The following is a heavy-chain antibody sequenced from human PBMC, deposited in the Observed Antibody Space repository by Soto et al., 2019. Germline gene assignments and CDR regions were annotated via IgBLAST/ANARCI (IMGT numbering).Heavy chain of an antibody. D-gene: IGHD3-22*01. V-gene: IGHV1-69*01. J-gene: IGHJ6*02. CDR1: GGTFSSYA. CDR2: IIPIFGTA. Sequence: QVQLVQSGAEVKKPGSSVKVSCKASGGTFSSYAISWVRQAPGQGLEWMGGIIPIFGTANYAQKFQGRVTITADESTSTAYMELSSLRSEDTAVYYCARLSYYDSSGEYYYYGMDVWGQGTTVTVSS. CDR3: ARLSYYDSSGEYYYYGMDV.